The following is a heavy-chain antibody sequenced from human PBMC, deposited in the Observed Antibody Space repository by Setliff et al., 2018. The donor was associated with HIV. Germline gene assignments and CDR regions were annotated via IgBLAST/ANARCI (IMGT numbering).Heavy chain of an antibody. Sequence: PSETLSLTCTVSGPSTNIHYWSWIRQSPGKAFEWIGYIYSTGSTNYNPSLQSRVTISMVASRNQFSLKVTSVTAADTAVYYCAKGAGFYGDYTFDHWGQGRQVTSPQ. CDR1: GPSTNIHY. J-gene: IGHJ4*02. CDR3: AKGAGFYGDYTFDH. D-gene: IGHD4-17*01. CDR2: IYSTGST. V-gene: IGHV4-59*11.